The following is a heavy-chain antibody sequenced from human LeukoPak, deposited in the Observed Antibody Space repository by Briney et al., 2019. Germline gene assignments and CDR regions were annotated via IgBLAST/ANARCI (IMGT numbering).Heavy chain of an antibody. D-gene: IGHD4-17*01. CDR3: ARSTVTKNYYHYYGMDV. CDR1: GYTFTGYY. V-gene: IGHV1-69*02. Sequence: SVKVSCKGSGYTFTGYYMHWVRQAPGQGLEWMGRFIPIAGMAISAQKFQGRVTITADKSTNTPYMELSSLRSDDTAVYYCARSTVTKNYYHYYGMDVWGQGTTVTVSS. J-gene: IGHJ6*02. CDR2: FIPIAGMA.